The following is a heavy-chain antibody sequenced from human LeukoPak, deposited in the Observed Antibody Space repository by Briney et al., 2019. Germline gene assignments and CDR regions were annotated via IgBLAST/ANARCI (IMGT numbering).Heavy chain of an antibody. CDR3: ARWGYGDYVGYYFDY. D-gene: IGHD4-17*01. J-gene: IGHJ4*02. V-gene: IGHV3-66*01. Sequence: GGSLRLSCAASGFTFSTYAVNWVRQAPGKGLEWVSVIYSGGSTYYADSVKGRFTISRDNSKNTLYLQMNSLRAEDTAVYYCARWGYGDYVGYYFDYWGQGTLVTVSS. CDR1: GFTFSTYA. CDR2: IYSGGST.